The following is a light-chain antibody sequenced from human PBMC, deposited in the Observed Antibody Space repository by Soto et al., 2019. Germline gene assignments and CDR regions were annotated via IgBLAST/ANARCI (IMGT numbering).Light chain of an antibody. CDR1: QSVSRSL. J-gene: IGKJ2*03. Sequence: EIVLTQSPGTLSLSPGERATLSCRASQSVSRSLLAWYQQKPGQAPRLLIYGASTRATGIADRFSGSGSGTDFTLTISRLEPEDFAVYYCQQYGNPPPYSFRQGTKLEIK. CDR2: GAS. V-gene: IGKV3-20*01. CDR3: QQYGNPPPYS.